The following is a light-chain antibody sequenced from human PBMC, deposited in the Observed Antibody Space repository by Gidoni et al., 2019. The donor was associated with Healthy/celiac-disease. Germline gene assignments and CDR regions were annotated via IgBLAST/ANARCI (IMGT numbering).Light chain of an antibody. CDR3: QQRSNWPLT. J-gene: IGKJ2*01. CDR2: DAS. CDR1: QSVSSY. V-gene: IGKV3-11*01. Sequence: EIVLTQSPATLSLSPGERATLSCRASQSVSSYLAWYQQKPGQAPRLLIYDASNRATGIPARCSGSGCRTVFPLTISSLEPEDLAVYYWQQRSNWPLTFXQXTKLXIK.